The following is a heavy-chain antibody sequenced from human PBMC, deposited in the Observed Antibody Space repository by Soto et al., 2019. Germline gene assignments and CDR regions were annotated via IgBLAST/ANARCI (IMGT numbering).Heavy chain of an antibody. J-gene: IGHJ4*02. V-gene: IGHV1-18*01. CDR3: ARDREGYYILTGYFIFDY. CDR1: GYTFTSYG. D-gene: IGHD3-9*01. CDR2: ISAYNGNT. Sequence: QVQLVQSGAEVKKPGASVKVSCKASGYTFTSYGISWVRQAPGQGLEWMGWISAYNGNTNYAQKLQGRVTMTTDTATSTADMELRSRRSDDTAVYYCARDREGYYILTGYFIFDYWGQGTLVTVSS.